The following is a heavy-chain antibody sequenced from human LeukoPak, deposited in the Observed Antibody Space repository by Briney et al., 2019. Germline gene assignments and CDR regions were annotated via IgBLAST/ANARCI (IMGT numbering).Heavy chain of an antibody. CDR2: IIPIFGIA. CDR3: ARDWLDYGGGFDY. J-gene: IGHJ4*02. CDR1: GGTFSSYA. V-gene: IGHV1-69*04. Sequence: SEKVSCKASGGTFSSYAISWVRQAPGQGLEWMGRIIPIFGIANYAQKFQGRVTITADKSTSTAYMELSSLRSEDTAVYYCARDWLDYGGGFDYWGQGTLVTVSS. D-gene: IGHD4-23*01.